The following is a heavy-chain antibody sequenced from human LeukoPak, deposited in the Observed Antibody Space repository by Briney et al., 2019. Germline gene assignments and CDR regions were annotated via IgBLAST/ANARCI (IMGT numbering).Heavy chain of an antibody. V-gene: IGHV3-48*03. CDR2: ISSSGSTI. Sequence: PGGSLRLSCAASGFTFSSYEMNWVRQAPGKGLEWVSYISSSGSTIYYADSVKGRFTISRDNAKNSLYLQMNSLRAEDTAVYYGARDSSRMGELSLNYFDYWGQGTLVTVSS. CDR3: ARDSSRMGELSLNYFDY. J-gene: IGHJ4*02. CDR1: GFTFSSYE. D-gene: IGHD3-16*02.